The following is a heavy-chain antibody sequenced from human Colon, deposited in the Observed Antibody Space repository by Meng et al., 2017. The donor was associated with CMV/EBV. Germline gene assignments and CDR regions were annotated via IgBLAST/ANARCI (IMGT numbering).Heavy chain of an antibody. CDR1: GGSITNRNL. CDR3: VRDHTYDREIY. J-gene: IGHJ4*02. CDR2: VYFGGTI. Sequence: QGQVQQLGPSLVEPLGTLALTCTFSGGSITNRNLWSWVRLPPGKGLEWIGEVYFGGTIHHHPSLQSRVTISLDKAKDHLSLKLASVTAADTAVYYCVRDHTYDREIYWGQGSLVTVSS. V-gene: IGHV4-4*02. D-gene: IGHD5-24*01.